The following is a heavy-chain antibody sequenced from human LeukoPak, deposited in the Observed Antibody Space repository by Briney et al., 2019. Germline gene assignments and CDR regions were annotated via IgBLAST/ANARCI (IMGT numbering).Heavy chain of an antibody. CDR2: ISSSGSTI. Sequence: GGSLRLSCAASGFTFSSYEMNWVRQAPGKGLEWVSYISSSGSTIYYADSVKGRFTISRDNAKNSLYLQMNSLRAEGTAVYYCARVPVGATTGPDWGQGTLVTVSS. CDR3: ARVPVGATTGPD. V-gene: IGHV3-48*03. J-gene: IGHJ4*02. D-gene: IGHD1-26*01. CDR1: GFTFSSYE.